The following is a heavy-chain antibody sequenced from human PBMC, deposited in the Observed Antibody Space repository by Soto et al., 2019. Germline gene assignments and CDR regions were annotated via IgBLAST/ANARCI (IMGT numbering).Heavy chain of an antibody. D-gene: IGHD3-10*01. J-gene: IGHJ4*02. CDR3: ARAQGSGFLVS. CDR2: IYYSGST. Sequence: QAQLQESGPGLVKPSQTLSLTCTVSGGSISSGDYYWRWIRQPPGKGLEWIGDIYYSGSTYYTPSLKSRVTISVCTSKNQFSLSLSSVTAADTAVYYCARAQGSGFLVSWGQGTLVTVSS. V-gene: IGHV4-30-4*01. CDR1: GGSISSGDYY.